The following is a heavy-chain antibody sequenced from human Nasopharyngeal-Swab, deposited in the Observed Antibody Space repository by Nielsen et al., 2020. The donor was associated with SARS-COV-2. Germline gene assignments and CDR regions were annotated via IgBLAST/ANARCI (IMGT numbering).Heavy chain of an antibody. D-gene: IGHD2-15*01. CDR2: ISSNGGST. CDR3: VKDRGAHSVVVVAAS. Sequence: GESLKISCSASGFTFSSYTMHWVRQAPGKGLEHVSAISSNGGSTYYADSVKGRFTTSRDNSKNTLNLQMSSLRAEDTAVYYCVKDRGAHSVVVVAASWGQGTLVTVSS. CDR1: GFTFSSYT. J-gene: IGHJ4*02. V-gene: IGHV3-64D*06.